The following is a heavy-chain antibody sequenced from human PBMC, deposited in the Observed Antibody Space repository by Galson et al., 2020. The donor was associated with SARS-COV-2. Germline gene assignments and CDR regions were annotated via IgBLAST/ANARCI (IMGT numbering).Heavy chain of an antibody. V-gene: IGHV3-21*01. CDR1: GFTFSSYS. CDR2: ISSSSSYI. D-gene: IGHD6-13*01. J-gene: IGHJ4*02. CDR3: ARAYSSSWYKVYFDY. Sequence: GESLKISCAASGFTFSSYSMNWVRQAPGKGLEWVSSISSSSSYIYYADSVKGRFTISRDNAKNSLYLQMNSLRAEDTAVYYCARAYSSSWYKVYFDYWGQGTLVTVSS.